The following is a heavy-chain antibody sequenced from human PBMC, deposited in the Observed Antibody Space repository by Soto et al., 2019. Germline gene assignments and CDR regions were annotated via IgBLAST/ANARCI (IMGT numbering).Heavy chain of an antibody. CDR2: ISHSGIA. CDR3: ARSSGSTYGMDV. CDR1: GGSISSGAYS. D-gene: IGHD6-25*01. Sequence: SETLSLTCAVSGGSISSGAYSWSWIRQPPGKGLEWIGFISHSGIADYNPSLKSRVTISVDTSKNQFSLKLSSVTAADTAVYYCARSSGSTYGMDVWGQGTTVTVSS. V-gene: IGHV4-30-2*02. J-gene: IGHJ6*02.